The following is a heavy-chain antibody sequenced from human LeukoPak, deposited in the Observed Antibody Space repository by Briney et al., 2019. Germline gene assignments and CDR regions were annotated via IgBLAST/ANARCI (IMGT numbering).Heavy chain of an antibody. J-gene: IGHJ4*02. CDR1: GGSISGSY. CDR3: ARERREQLLPPYTRLLTYFDY. V-gene: IGHV4-59*12. CDR2: VSYSGST. D-gene: IGHD2-2*01. Sequence: SETLSLTCSVSGGSISGSYWNWIRQPPGKGLEWIGYVSYSGSTNYNPSLKSRVTISVDTSKNQFSLKLSSVTAADTAVYYCARERREQLLPPYTRLLTYFDYWGQGTLVTVSS.